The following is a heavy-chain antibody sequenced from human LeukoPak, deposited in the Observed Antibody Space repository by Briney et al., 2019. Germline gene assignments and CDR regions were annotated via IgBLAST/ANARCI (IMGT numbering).Heavy chain of an antibody. V-gene: IGHV4-38-2*02. CDR2: IYHSGST. CDR1: GYSISSGYY. CDR3: AREDSGYYYDSSGYFS. J-gene: IGHJ5*02. D-gene: IGHD3-22*01. Sequence: PSETLPLTCTVSGYSISSGYYWGWIRQPPGKGLEWIGSIYHSGSTYYNPSPKSRVTISVDTSKNQFSLKLSSVTAADTAVYYCAREDSGYYYDSSGYFSWGQGTLVTVSS.